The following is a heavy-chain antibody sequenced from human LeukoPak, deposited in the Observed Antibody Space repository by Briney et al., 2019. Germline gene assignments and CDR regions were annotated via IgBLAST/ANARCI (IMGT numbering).Heavy chain of an antibody. CDR2: IYHSGST. CDR1: GGSISSGGYY. J-gene: IGHJ4*02. Sequence: PQTLSLTCTVSGGSISSGGYYWSWIRQPPGKGLEWIGYIYHSGSTYYNPSLKSRVTISVDRSKNQFSLKLSSVTAADTAVYYCARVITIFGVVTFFDYWGQGTLATVSS. CDR3: ARVITIFGVVTFFDY. V-gene: IGHV4-30-2*01. D-gene: IGHD3-3*01.